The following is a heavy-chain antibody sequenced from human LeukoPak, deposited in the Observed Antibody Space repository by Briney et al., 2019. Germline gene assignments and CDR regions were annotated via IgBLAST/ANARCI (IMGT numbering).Heavy chain of an antibody. J-gene: IGHJ4*02. D-gene: IGHD3-9*01. V-gene: IGHV3-66*01. CDR3: ARTLRYFDWTSLDY. CDR2: IYSGGST. Sequence: GGSLRLSCAASGFTVSSNYMSWVRQAPGKGLEWVSVIYSGGSTYYADSVKGRFTISRDNSKNALYLQMNSLRAEDTAVYYCARTLRYFDWTSLDYWGQGTLVTVSS. CDR1: GFTVSSNY.